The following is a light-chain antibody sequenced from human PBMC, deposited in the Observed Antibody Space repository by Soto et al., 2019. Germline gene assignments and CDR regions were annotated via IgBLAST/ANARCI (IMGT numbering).Light chain of an antibody. CDR3: QQVESYPST. CDR2: AAS. CDR1: QGISSF. V-gene: IGKV1-9*01. J-gene: IGKJ4*01. Sequence: IHLTQTRSSLSASVRDRVTITCRASQGISSFLAWYQQKPGKAPKLLIYAASSLQSGVPSRFSGSGFGTDFTLTITSLQPEDFATYYCQQVESYPSTFGGGTKV.